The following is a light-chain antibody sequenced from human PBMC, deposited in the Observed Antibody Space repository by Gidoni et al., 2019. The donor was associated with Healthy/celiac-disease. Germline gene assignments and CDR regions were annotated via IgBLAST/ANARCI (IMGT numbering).Light chain of an antibody. CDR3: QQYGSSQYT. CDR1: QSVSSSY. V-gene: IGKV3-20*01. CDR2: GAS. Sequence: EIVLPPSPGTLSLSPGERATLSCRASQSVSSSYLAWYQQKPGQAPRLLIYGASSRATGIPDRFSGSGSGTDFTLTISRLEPEDFAVYYCQQYGSSQYTFGQGTKLEIK. J-gene: IGKJ2*01.